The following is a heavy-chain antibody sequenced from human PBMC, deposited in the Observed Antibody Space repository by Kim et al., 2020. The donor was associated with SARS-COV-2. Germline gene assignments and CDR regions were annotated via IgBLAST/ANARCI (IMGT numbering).Heavy chain of an antibody. V-gene: IGHV1-69*01. D-gene: IGHD2-2*01. J-gene: IGHJ6*02. Sequence: AQEFQGRVTITADESTSTAYMELSSLRSEDTAVYYCAKPEPYYYYGMDVWGQGTTVTVSS. CDR3: AKPEPYYYYGMDV.